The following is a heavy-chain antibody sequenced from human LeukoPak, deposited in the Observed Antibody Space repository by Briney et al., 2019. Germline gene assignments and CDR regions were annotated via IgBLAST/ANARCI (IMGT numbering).Heavy chain of an antibody. Sequence: SESLSLTCTVSGGSISNYYWSWIRQPPGKALEWIGYIYYTGTTKYNPSLKSRATISLDTSKNQFSLKLTSVTAADTALFFCARGYDIDVWGQGTTVTVSS. CDR1: GGSISNYY. CDR2: IYYTGTT. CDR3: ARGYDIDV. V-gene: IGHV4-59*01. J-gene: IGHJ6*02.